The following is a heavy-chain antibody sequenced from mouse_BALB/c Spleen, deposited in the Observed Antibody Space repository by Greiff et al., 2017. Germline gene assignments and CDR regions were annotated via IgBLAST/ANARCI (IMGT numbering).Heavy chain of an antibody. CDR1: GYTFTSYW. V-gene: IGHV1-7*01. Sequence: VQLQESGAELAKPGASVKMSCKASGYTFTSYWMHWVKQRPGQGLEWIGYINPSTGYTEYNQKFKDKATLTADKSSSTAYMQLSSLTSEDSAVYYCARDGSSFAYWGQGTLVTVSA. CDR2: INPSTGYT. J-gene: IGHJ3*01. CDR3: ARDGSSFAY. D-gene: IGHD1-1*01.